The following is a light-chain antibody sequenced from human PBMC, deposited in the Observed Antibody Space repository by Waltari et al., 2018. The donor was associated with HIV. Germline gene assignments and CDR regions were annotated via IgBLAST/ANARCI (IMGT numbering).Light chain of an antibody. V-gene: IGKV3-15*01. Sequence: EKVMTQSPATLSVSPGESATLSCRASQSLGTNLAWYQERPGQAPRVLIYGASTRATGVPDRVSGSGSGTEFTLTISGLQSEDFAVYYCHQYSDWPFTFGPGTKVDI. CDR2: GAS. CDR3: HQYSDWPFT. CDR1: QSLGTN. J-gene: IGKJ3*01.